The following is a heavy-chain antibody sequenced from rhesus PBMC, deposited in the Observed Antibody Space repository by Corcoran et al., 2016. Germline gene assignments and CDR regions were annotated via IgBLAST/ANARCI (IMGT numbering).Heavy chain of an antibody. V-gene: IGHV4S9*01. CDR1: GGSISDNSY. J-gene: IGHJ6*01. Sequence: QVQLQESGPGLVQPSETLSLTCAVSGGSISDNSYWNWIRQPPGKGLGGFGNIYVRSGSSYYNHSRKSGGTSSKDTSKNQVPLKRSAGTAADTAVYYCVGEPGGRRGVDSWGQGVIVTVSS. D-gene: IGHD5-42*01. CDR2: IYVRSGSS. CDR3: VGEPGGRRGVDS.